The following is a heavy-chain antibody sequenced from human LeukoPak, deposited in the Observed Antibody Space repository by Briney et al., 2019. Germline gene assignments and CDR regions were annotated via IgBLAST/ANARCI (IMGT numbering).Heavy chain of an antibody. CDR2: INPTHGGT. CDR1: GYTFTNYY. V-gene: IGHV1-2*02. J-gene: IGHJ4*02. Sequence: ASVTLSCKASGYTFTNYYMHWVRQAPGQGLEWMGWINPTHGGTNFAQKFQGRVTMTRDTSITTAYMELSRLTSDDTAMYYCAIVTTADGYWGQGTPLTVSS. D-gene: IGHD4-17*01. CDR3: AIVTTADGY.